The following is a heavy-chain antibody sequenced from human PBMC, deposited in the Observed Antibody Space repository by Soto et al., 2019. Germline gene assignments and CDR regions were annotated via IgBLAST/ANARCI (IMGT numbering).Heavy chain of an antibody. CDR1: GLTFSTYA. Sequence: EVHLLESGGDLVQPGGSLRLSCTASGLTFSTYAMSWVRQAPGKGLEWVSAIGGSGTGGRTYYAVSVKGRFTISRDNSKNTVYLQMNSLRADDTAIYYWAKSPGGLDGYNSDYYGMDVWGQGTTVTVSS. D-gene: IGHD5-12*01. CDR2: IGGSGTGGRT. V-gene: IGHV3-23*01. J-gene: IGHJ6*02. CDR3: AKSPGGLDGYNSDYYGMDV.